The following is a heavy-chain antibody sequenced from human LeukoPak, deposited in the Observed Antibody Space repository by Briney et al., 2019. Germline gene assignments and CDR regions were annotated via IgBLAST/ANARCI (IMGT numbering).Heavy chain of an antibody. D-gene: IGHD6-13*01. CDR1: GYSFTSYW. CDR3: AIVIAAAGMDNYFDY. V-gene: IGHV5-51*01. CDR2: IYPGDSDT. Sequence: GESLKISCKGSGYSFTSYWIGWVRQMPGKGLEWMGIIYPGDSDTRYSPSFQGQVTISADKSISTAYLQWSSLKASDTAMYYCAIVIAAAGMDNYFDYWGQGTLVTVSS. J-gene: IGHJ4*02.